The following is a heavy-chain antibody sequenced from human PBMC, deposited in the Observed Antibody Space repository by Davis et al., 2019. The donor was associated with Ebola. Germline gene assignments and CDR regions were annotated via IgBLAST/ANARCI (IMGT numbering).Heavy chain of an antibody. CDR3: ARDLSTLGLLLADGMDV. J-gene: IGHJ6*02. Sequence: GGSLRLSCAASGFTFSDYYMSWIRQAPGKGLEWVSYISSSGSTIYYADSVKGRFTISRDNAKNSLYLQMNSLRAEDTAVYYCARDLSTLGLLLADGMDVWGQGTTVTVSS. V-gene: IGHV3-11*04. CDR1: GFTFSDYY. CDR2: ISSSGSTI. D-gene: IGHD2-15*01.